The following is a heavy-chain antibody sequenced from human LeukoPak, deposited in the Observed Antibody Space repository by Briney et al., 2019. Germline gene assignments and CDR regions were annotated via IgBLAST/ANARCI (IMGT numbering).Heavy chain of an antibody. CDR3: ARDRDTSMVKGY. J-gene: IGHJ4*02. CDR1: GFTFSSFS. V-gene: IGHV3-48*02. CDR2: ISSDSRMI. Sequence: SGGSPRLSCAVSGFTFSSFSMTWVRQAPGKGLEWVSYISSDSRMIYYADSVKGRFSISRDNAKNTLYLHMNSLRDEDTAVYYCARDRDTSMVKGYWGQGTLVTVSS. D-gene: IGHD5-18*01.